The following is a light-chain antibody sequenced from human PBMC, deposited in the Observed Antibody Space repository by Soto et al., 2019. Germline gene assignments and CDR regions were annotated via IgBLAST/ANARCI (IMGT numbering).Light chain of an antibody. CDR3: QQRSNWPWT. CDR1: QSVSSY. Sequence: EIVLPQSPATLSLSPGERATLSCRASQSVSSYLAWYQQKPGQAPRLLIYDASNRATGIPARFSGSGSGTDLTLTISSLEPEDFAVYYCQQRSNWPWTFGQGTKVDI. V-gene: IGKV3-11*01. J-gene: IGKJ1*01. CDR2: DAS.